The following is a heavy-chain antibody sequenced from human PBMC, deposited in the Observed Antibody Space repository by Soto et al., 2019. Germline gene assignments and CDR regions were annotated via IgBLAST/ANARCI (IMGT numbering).Heavy chain of an antibody. V-gene: IGHV5-51*01. CDR1: EYSFTSYW. Sequence: EESLKIYCKGSEYSFTSYWIGWVRQMPGKGLERMGIIYPGDSDTRYSPSFQGQVTISADKSISTAYLQWSSLKASDTAMYYCARSDDYGDYDAFAISGQGTMAPVS. D-gene: IGHD4-17*01. CDR3: ARSDDYGDYDAFAI. J-gene: IGHJ3*02. CDR2: IYPGDSDT.